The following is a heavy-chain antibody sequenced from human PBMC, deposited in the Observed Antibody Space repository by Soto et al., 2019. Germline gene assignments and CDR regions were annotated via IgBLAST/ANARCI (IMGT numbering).Heavy chain of an antibody. CDR2: INHSGST. D-gene: IGHD3-22*01. V-gene: IGHV4-34*01. J-gene: IGHJ6*02. Sequence: PSETLSLTCAVYGGSFSGYYWSWIRQPPGKGLGWIGEINHSGSTNYNPALKSRVTISVDTSKNQFSLRLSSVTAADTAVYYCARGRGYYGSSGYYWTDYYYGMDVWGQGTTVTVSS. CDR3: ARGRGYYGSSGYYWTDYYYGMDV. CDR1: GGSFSGYY.